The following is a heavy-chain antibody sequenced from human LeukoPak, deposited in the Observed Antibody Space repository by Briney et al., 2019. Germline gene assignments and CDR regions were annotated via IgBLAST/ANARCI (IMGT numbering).Heavy chain of an antibody. D-gene: IGHD6-19*01. CDR1: GFTSNTHT. V-gene: IGHV3-30-3*01. CDR3: ARGGETASSSGWSMIDY. CDR2: ISNDGNTK. J-gene: IGHJ4*02. Sequence: PGGSLRLSCAASGFTSNTHTMQWVRQAPGKGLEWGAVISNDGNTKIYADSVMGRFTISRDNSKNTLYLQMTSLIVEDTAVFYCARGGETASSSGWSMIDYWGQGTLVTVSS.